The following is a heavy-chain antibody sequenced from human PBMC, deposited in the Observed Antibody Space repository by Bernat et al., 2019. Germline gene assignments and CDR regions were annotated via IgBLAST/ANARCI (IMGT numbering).Heavy chain of an antibody. CDR3: ARSALPYVDTAMVMEY. CDR1: EFTFSSHA. D-gene: IGHD5-18*01. J-gene: IGHJ4*02. CDR2: IWYDGSNK. V-gene: IGHV3-33*08. Sequence: VQLVESGGGLEQPGGSLRLSCAASEFTFSSHAMNWVRQAPGKGLEWVAVIWYDGSNKYYADSVKGRFTISRDNSKNTLYLQMNSLRAEDTAVYYCARSALPYVDTAMVMEYWGQGTLVTVSS.